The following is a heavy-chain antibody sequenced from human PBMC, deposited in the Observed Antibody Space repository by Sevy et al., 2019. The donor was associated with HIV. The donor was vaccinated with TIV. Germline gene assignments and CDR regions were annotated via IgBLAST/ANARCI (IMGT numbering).Heavy chain of an antibody. D-gene: IGHD3-10*01. Sequence: GGSLRLSCVVSGFNFRDYSVNWVRQAPGKGLEWVSSINNDGTYIFYGDSVKGRFTVSRDNAKNSLYLHMNSLRADGTAVYYCVRDGGDEYGAGSYYGPFDYWGRGTLVTVSS. CDR1: GFNFRDYS. V-gene: IGHV3-21*06. CDR3: VRDGGDEYGAGSYYGPFDY. CDR2: INNDGTYI. J-gene: IGHJ4*02.